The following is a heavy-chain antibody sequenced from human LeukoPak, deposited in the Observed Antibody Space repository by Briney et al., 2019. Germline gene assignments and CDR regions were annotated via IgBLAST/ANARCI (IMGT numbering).Heavy chain of an antibody. D-gene: IGHD3-9*01. Sequence: GGSLRLSCAGSGFTFSNFAMSWVRQGPGKGLEWVSSITGSSAVTYSADSVKGRFTISRDNSRNTVYLQMNSLRAEDTAVYYCAKDQERYFDRGYHFDYWGQGTQVTVSS. CDR3: AKDQERYFDRGYHFDY. V-gene: IGHV3-23*01. J-gene: IGHJ4*02. CDR1: GFTFSNFA. CDR2: ITGSSAVT.